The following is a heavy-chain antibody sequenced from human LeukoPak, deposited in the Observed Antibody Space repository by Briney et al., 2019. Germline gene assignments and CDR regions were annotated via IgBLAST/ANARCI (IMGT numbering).Heavy chain of an antibody. Sequence: ASVKVSCKASGYTFTSYYMLWGRQAPGQGLEWMGIINPSGGSTSYAQKFQGRGTMTRDMSTSTVYMELSSLRSEDTAVYYCARVVTGLVTNAFDIWGQGTMVTVSS. D-gene: IGHD4-11*01. CDR3: ARVVTGLVTNAFDI. V-gene: IGHV1-46*01. CDR2: INPSGGST. J-gene: IGHJ3*02. CDR1: GYTFTSYY.